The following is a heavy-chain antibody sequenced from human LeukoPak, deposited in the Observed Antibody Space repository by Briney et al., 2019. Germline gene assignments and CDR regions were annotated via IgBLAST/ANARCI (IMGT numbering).Heavy chain of an antibody. V-gene: IGHV1-69*02. D-gene: IGHD6-13*01. CDR1: GGSLSSYP. Sequence: SVKVSCKASGGSLSSYPITWVRQAPGQGLECMGRIVPVVGLVQYSEKFEGRLTITADTSTKTACMELSRLTSDDTAVYYCARSIAAAESGLHWFDPWGQGTPVTVPS. CDR3: ARSIAAAESGLHWFDP. CDR2: IVPVVGLV. J-gene: IGHJ5*02.